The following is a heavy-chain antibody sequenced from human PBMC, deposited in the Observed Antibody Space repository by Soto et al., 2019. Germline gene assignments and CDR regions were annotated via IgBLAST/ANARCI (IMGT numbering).Heavy chain of an antibody. D-gene: IGHD2-2*01. CDR2: IYYSGST. CDR1: GGSISSSSYY. Sequence: SETLSLTCTVSGGSISSSSYYWGWIRQPPGKGLEWIGSIYYSGSTYYNPSLKSRVTISVDTSKNQFPLELRSVTAADTAVYYCARLHCNSPNCVPLDPWGQGTLVTGSS. V-gene: IGHV4-39*01. CDR3: ARLHCNSPNCVPLDP. J-gene: IGHJ5*02.